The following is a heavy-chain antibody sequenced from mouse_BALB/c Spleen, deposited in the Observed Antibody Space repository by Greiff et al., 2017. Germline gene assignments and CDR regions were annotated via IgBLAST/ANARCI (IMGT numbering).Heavy chain of an antibody. CDR3: ARGGWLLRGDY. CDR2: INPSTGYT. V-gene: IGHV1-7*01. Sequence: LQESGAELAKPGASVKMSCKASGYTFTSYWMHWVKQRPGQGLEWIGYINPSTGYTEYNQKFKDKATLTADKSSSTAYMQLSSLTSEDSAVYYCARGGWLLRGDYWGQGTSVTVSS. CDR1: GYTFTSYW. D-gene: IGHD2-3*01. J-gene: IGHJ4*01.